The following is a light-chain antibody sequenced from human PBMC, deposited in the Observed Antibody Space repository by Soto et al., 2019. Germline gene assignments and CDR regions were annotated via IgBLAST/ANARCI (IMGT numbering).Light chain of an antibody. J-gene: IGLJ1*01. CDR2: DVS. V-gene: IGLV2-14*01. CDR3: TSYTRSSTLV. Sequence: QSVLTQPASVSGSPGQSITISCIGTSSDIGSYSFVSWFQQHPGKAPKLIIYDVSDRPSGVSNRFSASKSGNTASLTISGLQAEDESDYYSTSYTRSSTLVFGTGTKLTVL. CDR1: SSDIGSYSF.